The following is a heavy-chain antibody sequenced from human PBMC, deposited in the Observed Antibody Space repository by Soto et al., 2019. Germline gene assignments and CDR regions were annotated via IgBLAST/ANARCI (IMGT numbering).Heavy chain of an antibody. J-gene: IGHJ3*02. Sequence: GGSLRLSFAASGFTFSTSWMAWVRQTPGNGLEFVANIRPDGNEINYVDSVKGRFTISRDNAKNTLFLQMNSLRDDDTAVYYCGTDQWGGAFDIGGQGTTVTVSS. CDR3: GTDQWGGAFDI. CDR2: IRPDGNEI. CDR1: GFTFSTSW. D-gene: IGHD3-10*01. V-gene: IGHV3-7*01.